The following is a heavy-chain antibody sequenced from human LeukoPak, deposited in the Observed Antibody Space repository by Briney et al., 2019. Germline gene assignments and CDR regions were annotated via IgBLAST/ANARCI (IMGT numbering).Heavy chain of an antibody. J-gene: IGHJ4*02. CDR1: GLTFSSYA. D-gene: IGHD3-10*01. CDR3: ARDILWFGESNRVP. CDR2: FSGSGGST. V-gene: IGHV3-23*01. Sequence: GGSLRLSCAASGLTFSSYAMSWVRQAPGKGLEWVSTFSGSGGSTHYADSVKGRFTISRDNSKNSLYLQMNSLRAEDTAVYYCARDILWFGESNRVPWGQGTLVTVSS.